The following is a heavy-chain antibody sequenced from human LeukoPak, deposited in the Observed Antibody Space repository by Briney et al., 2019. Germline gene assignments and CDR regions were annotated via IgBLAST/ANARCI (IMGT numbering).Heavy chain of an antibody. D-gene: IGHD6-19*01. V-gene: IGHV1-8*01. CDR2: MNPNSGNT. Sequence: ASVTVSCTASGYTFTSYDINWVRQATGQGLEWMGWMNPNSGNTGYAQKFQGRVTMTRNTTISTAYMELSSLRSEDTAVYYCARELAVAGTQGDYWGQGTLVTVSS. J-gene: IGHJ4*02. CDR3: ARELAVAGTQGDY. CDR1: GYTFTSYD.